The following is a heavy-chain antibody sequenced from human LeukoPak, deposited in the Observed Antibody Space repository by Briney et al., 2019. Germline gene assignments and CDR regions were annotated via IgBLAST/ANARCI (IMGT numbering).Heavy chain of an antibody. CDR2: INHSGST. CDR1: DDSISNDNW. D-gene: IGHD3-9*01. J-gene: IGHJ4*02. V-gene: IGHV4-4*02. CDR3: ARRKKLRYFDWLLPHSSFDY. Sequence: SETLSLTCAVSDDSISNDNWWSWIRQPPGKGLEWIGEINHSGSTNYNPSLKSRVTISVDTSKNQFSLKLSSVTAADTAVYYCARRKKLRYFDWLLPHSSFDYWGQGTLVTVSS.